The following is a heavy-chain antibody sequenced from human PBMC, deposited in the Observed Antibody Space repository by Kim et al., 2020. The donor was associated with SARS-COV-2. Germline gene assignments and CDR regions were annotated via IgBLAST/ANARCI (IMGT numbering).Heavy chain of an antibody. Sequence: SETLSLTCTVSGGSISSYYWSWIRQPPGKGLEWIGYIYYSGSTNYNPSLKSRVTISVDTSKNQFSLKLSSVTAADTAVYYCARDRGITMVRGVPDAFDIWGQGTIVTVSS. CDR1: GGSISSYY. CDR2: IYYSGST. V-gene: IGHV4-59*01. D-gene: IGHD3-10*01. J-gene: IGHJ3*02. CDR3: ARDRGITMVRGVPDAFDI.